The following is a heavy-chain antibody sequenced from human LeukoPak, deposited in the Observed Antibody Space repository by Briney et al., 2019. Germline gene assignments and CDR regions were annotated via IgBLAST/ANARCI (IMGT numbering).Heavy chain of an antibody. CDR1: GGSFSGYY. D-gene: IGHD6-6*01. J-gene: IGHJ4*02. CDR2: INHSGST. V-gene: IGHV4-34*01. CDR3: ARAKYSSSSDFDY. Sequence: PSETLSLTCAVYGGSFSGYYRSWIRQPPGKGLEWIGEINHSGSTNYNPSLKSRVTISVDTSKNQFSLKLSSVTAADTAVYYCARAKYSSSSDFDYWGQGTLVAVSS.